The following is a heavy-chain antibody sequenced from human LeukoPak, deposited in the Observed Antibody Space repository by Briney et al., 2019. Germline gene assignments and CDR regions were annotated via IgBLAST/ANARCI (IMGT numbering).Heavy chain of an antibody. J-gene: IGHJ4*02. CDR2: MYKSGGT. V-gene: IGHV3-53*01. CDR1: GFAVNSRY. CDR3: ARGDRGSYYGSGDEYFDV. D-gene: IGHD3-10*01. Sequence: GGSLRLSCAASGFAVNSRYMAWVRQAPGKGLEWLSIMYKSGGTEYADSVKGRFTISRDSSRNTLHLQMTSLRGEDTAVYYCARGDRGSYYGSGDEYFDVWGQGTRVTVAS.